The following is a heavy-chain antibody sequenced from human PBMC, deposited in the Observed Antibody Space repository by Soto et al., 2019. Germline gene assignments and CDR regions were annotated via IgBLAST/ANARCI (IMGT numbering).Heavy chain of an antibody. D-gene: IGHD2-15*01. CDR2: IIPILGIA. V-gene: IGHV1-69*02. CDR1: GGTFSSYT. J-gene: IGHJ6*03. Sequence: ASVKVSCKASGGTFSSYTISWVRQAPGQGLEWMGRIIPILGIANYAQKFQGRVTITADKSTSTAYMELSSLRSEDTAVYYCARVGPCSGGSCSTYNYMDVWGKGTTVTVSS. CDR3: ARVGPCSGGSCSTYNYMDV.